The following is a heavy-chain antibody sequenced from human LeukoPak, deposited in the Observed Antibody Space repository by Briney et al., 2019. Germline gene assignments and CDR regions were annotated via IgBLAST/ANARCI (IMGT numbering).Heavy chain of an antibody. CDR1: GFTFRSYW. CDR2: IKQDGSEK. V-gene: IGHV3-7*01. Sequence: GGSLRLSCAASGFTFRSYWMSWVRQAPGKGLEWVANIKQDGSEKYYVDSVKGRFTISRDNAKNSLYLQMNSLRAEDTAVYYCARVGIQLWLRAYGYWGQGTLVTVSS. D-gene: IGHD5-18*01. J-gene: IGHJ4*02. CDR3: ARVGIQLWLRAYGY.